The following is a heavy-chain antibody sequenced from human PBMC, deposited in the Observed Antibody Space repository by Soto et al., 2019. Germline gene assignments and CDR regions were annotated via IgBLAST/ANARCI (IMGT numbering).Heavy chain of an antibody. D-gene: IGHD3-10*01. CDR1: GFTFSSYA. CDR3: AKDRGADPQLPTDI. J-gene: IGHJ3*02. V-gene: IGHV3-23*01. Sequence: GGSLRLSCAASGFTFSSYAMSWVRQAPGKGLEWVSAISGSGGRPYYADSVKGRFTISRDNSKNTLYLQMNSLIAEDTAVYYCAKDRGADPQLPTDIWGQGTMVTVSS. CDR2: ISGSGGRP.